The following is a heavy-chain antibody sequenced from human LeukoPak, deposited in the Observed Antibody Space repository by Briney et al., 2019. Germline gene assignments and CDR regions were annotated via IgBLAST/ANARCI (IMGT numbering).Heavy chain of an antibody. CDR2: ISAYNGNT. D-gene: IGHD3-10*01. Sequence: ASVKVSCKASGYTFTSYGISWVRQAPGQGLEWMGWISAYNGNTNYAQKPQGRVTMTTDTSTSTAYMELRSLRSDDTAVYYCARDRTYYYGSGSYPPDYYMDVWGKGTTVTVSS. V-gene: IGHV1-18*01. J-gene: IGHJ6*03. CDR3: ARDRTYYYGSGSYPPDYYMDV. CDR1: GYTFTSYG.